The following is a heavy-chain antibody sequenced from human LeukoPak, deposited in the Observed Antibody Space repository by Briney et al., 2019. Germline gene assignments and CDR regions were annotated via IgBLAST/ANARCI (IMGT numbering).Heavy chain of an antibody. J-gene: IGHJ5*02. Sequence: SETLSLTCTVSGGSIGSSSDFWAWIRQPPGKGLEWIGSIYNDGRKFENPPLQSRVTLSVHTSKSQFFLKLSSVSAADTAVYYCARRTGDSNGRWFDPWGQGILVTVSS. CDR1: GGSIGSSSDF. V-gene: IGHV4-39*01. D-gene: IGHD2-21*02. CDR2: IYNDGRK. CDR3: ARRTGDSNGRWFDP.